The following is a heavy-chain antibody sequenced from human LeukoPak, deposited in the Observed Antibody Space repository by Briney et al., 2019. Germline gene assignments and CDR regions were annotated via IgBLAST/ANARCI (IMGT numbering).Heavy chain of an antibody. J-gene: IGHJ4*02. CDR3: AREPLDYYDSSGYYYKVGYFDY. D-gene: IGHD3-22*01. CDR1: GFTVSSNH. CDR2: IYSGGNT. V-gene: IGHV3-53*01. Sequence: GGSLRLSCAAAGFTVSSNHMSWVRQAPGKGLDWVSIIYSGGNTYYADSVKGRFTISRDNSKNTLYLQMNSLRAEDTAVYYCAREPLDYYDSSGYYYKVGYFDYWGQGTLVTVSS.